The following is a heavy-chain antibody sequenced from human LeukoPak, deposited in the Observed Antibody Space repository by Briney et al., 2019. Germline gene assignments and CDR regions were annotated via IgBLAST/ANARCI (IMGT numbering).Heavy chain of an antibody. J-gene: IGHJ4*02. CDR3: ARDRGAIYGSGSYYFDY. V-gene: IGHV1-46*01. Sequence: GASVKVSCKASGYTFTSYYMHWVRQAPGQGLGWMGIINPSGGSTSYAQKFQGRVTMTRDTSTSTVYMELSNLRSEDTAVYYCARDRGAIYGSGSYYFDYWGQGTLVTVSS. D-gene: IGHD3-10*01. CDR1: GYTFTSYY. CDR2: INPSGGST.